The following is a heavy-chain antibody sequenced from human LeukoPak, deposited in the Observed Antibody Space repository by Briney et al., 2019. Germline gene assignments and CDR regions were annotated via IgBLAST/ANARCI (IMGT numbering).Heavy chain of an antibody. CDR1: GFTFSSYA. J-gene: IGHJ5*02. CDR3: AREGAGYCSSTSCYSFNWFDP. Sequence: GGSLRLSCAASGFTFSSYAMHWVRQAPGKGLEWVAVISYDGSNKYYADSVKGRFTISRDNSKNTLYLQMNSLRAEDTAVYYCAREGAGYCSSTSCYSFNWFDPWGQGTLVTVSS. CDR2: ISYDGSNK. D-gene: IGHD2-2*02. V-gene: IGHV3-30*04.